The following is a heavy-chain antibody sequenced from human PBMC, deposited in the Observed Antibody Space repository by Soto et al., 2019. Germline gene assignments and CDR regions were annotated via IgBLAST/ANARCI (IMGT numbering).Heavy chain of an antibody. CDR1: GGTLSSYA. CDR2: IIPVRGTE. Sequence: QVQLVQSGAEVKKPGSSVKVSCRASGGTLSSYAINWVRQPPGQGLEWMGGIIPVRGTEDYSQKFQGRVTITADESTSTAYMELSSLRSEDAAVYYCATGTAGDSSGYWVYWGQGTLVTVSS. D-gene: IGHD3-22*01. J-gene: IGHJ4*02. V-gene: IGHV1-69*01. CDR3: ATGTAGDSSGYWVY.